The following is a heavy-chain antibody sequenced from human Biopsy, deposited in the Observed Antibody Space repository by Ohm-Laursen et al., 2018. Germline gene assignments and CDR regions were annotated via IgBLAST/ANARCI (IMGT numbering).Heavy chain of an antibody. J-gene: IGHJ4*02. Sequence: SLRLSCAASGFTFSGFSMNLVRQAPGKGLEWVSSISASGNHIYYTDSVKGRFTVSRDNGKNSVYLQMNSLRVEDTAVYYCARDGEAKYCKHGVCPSDFWGQGTLVTVSS. CDR1: GFTFSGFS. D-gene: IGHD2-8*01. CDR2: ISASGNHI. V-gene: IGHV3-21*01. CDR3: ARDGEAKYCKHGVCPSDF.